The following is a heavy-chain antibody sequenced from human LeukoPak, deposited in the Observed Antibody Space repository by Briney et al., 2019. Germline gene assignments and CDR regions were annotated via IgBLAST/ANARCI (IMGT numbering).Heavy chain of an antibody. V-gene: IGHV4-59*08. Sequence: SETLSLTCTVSGGSISSYYWSWIRQPPGKGLEWIGYIYYSGSTNYNPSLKSRVTISVDTSKNQFSLKLSSVTAADTAVYYCARGGDILTGYYRFDYWGQGTLVTVSS. D-gene: IGHD3-9*01. CDR3: ARGGDILTGYYRFDY. CDR2: IYYSGST. CDR1: GGSISSYY. J-gene: IGHJ4*02.